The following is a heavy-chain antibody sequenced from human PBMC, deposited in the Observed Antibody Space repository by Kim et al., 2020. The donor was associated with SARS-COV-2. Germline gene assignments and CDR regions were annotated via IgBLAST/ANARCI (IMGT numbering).Heavy chain of an antibody. CDR3: AKDLQWPATYYYYYYGMDV. CDR2: ISGDGGST. Sequence: GGSLRLSCAASGFTFDDYAMHWVRQAPGKGLEWVSLISGDGGSTYYADSVKGRFTISRDNSKNSLYLQMNSLRTEDTALYYCAKDLQWPATYYYYYYGMDVWGQGTTVTVSS. D-gene: IGHD6-19*01. CDR1: GFTFDDYA. V-gene: IGHV3-43*02. J-gene: IGHJ6*02.